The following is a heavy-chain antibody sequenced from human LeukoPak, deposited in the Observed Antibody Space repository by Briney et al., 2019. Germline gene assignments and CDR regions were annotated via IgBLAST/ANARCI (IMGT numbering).Heavy chain of an antibody. Sequence: SETLSLTCTVSGGSISSYYWSWIRQPPGKGLEWIGYIYYSGSTNYNPSLKSRVTISVDTSMNQFSLKLSSVTAADTAVYYCARVTCSGGSCYVDYWGQGTLVTVSS. V-gene: IGHV4-59*01. CDR1: GGSISSYY. CDR2: IYYSGST. D-gene: IGHD2-15*01. CDR3: ARVTCSGGSCYVDY. J-gene: IGHJ4*02.